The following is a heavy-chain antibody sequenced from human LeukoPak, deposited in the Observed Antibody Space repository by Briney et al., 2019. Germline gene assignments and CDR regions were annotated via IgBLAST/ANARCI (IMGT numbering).Heavy chain of an antibody. Sequence: PSETLSLTCAVSGGSISSSNWWRWVRQSPGKGLEWIGEIYHSGSTNYNPSLKSRVTISVDKSKNQFSLKLSSVTAADTAVYYCARERVVPAATIGYYYYGMDVWGKGTTVTVSS. J-gene: IGHJ6*04. CDR1: GGSISSSNW. V-gene: IGHV4-4*02. D-gene: IGHD2-2*01. CDR3: ARERVVPAATIGYYYYGMDV. CDR2: IYHSGST.